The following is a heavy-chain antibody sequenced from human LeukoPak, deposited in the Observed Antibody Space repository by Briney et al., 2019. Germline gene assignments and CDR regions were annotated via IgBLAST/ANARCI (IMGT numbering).Heavy chain of an antibody. CDR2: IYYSGST. D-gene: IGHD1-26*01. Sequence: SETLSLTCTVSGGSISSYYWSWIRQPPGKGLEWIGYIYYSGSTNYNPSLKSRVTISVDTSKNQFSLKLSSVTAADTAVYYCARDPYSGSYGDSYYYYMDVWGKGTTVTISS. CDR3: ARDPYSGSYGDSYYYYMDV. V-gene: IGHV4-59*01. CDR1: GGSISSYY. J-gene: IGHJ6*03.